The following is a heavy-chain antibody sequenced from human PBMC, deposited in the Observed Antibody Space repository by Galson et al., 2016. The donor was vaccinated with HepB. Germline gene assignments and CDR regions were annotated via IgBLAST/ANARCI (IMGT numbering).Heavy chain of an antibody. CDR1: GFNFRTYG. CDR3: ARDMWGYEILTAHQRGAFDV. V-gene: IGHV3-33*01. Sequence: SLRLSCAGSGFNFRTYGMHWVRHTPGKGLEWLTVISYDGVDKNYADSVKGRFTVSRDNSKNMLSLQMNSLRVEDTAVYYCARDMWGYEILTAHQRGAFDVWGQGTLVTVS. D-gene: IGHD3-9*01. CDR2: ISYDGVDK. J-gene: IGHJ3*01.